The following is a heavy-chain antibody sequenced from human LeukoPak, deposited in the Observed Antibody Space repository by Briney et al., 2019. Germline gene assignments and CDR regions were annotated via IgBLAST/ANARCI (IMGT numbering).Heavy chain of an antibody. J-gene: IGHJ5*02. D-gene: IGHD3-3*01. CDR1: GFTFRSYW. Sequence: GGSLRLSCAASGFTFRSYWMHWVRQAPGKGLVWVSRINTDGSSTNYADSVKGRFTISRDNAKNTLYLQMNSLRAEDTAVYYCARGVLGGYDFWSGYYTGFDPWGQGTLVTVSS. CDR2: INTDGSST. V-gene: IGHV3-74*01. CDR3: ARGVLGGYDFWSGYYTGFDP.